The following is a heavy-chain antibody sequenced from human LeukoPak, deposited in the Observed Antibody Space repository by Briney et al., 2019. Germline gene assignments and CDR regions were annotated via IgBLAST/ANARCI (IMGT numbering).Heavy chain of an antibody. CDR3: ARGLRRTAYGY. CDR2: IYYSGST. CDR1: GGSISSGDYY. D-gene: IGHD5-12*01. J-gene: IGHJ4*02. Sequence: ASETLSLTCTVSGGSISSGDYYWSWIRQPPGKGLEWIGYIYYSGSTYYNPSLKSRVTISVDTSKNQFSLTLSSVTAADTAVYYCARGLRRTAYGYWGQGTLVTVSS. V-gene: IGHV4-30-4*01.